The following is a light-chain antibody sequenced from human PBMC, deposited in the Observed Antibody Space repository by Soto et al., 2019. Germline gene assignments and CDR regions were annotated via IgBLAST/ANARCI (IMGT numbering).Light chain of an antibody. CDR3: SAYTSSSTLV. V-gene: IGLV2-14*01. Sequence: QSVLTQPASVSGSPGQSITISCTGTSSDVGGYNYVSWYQQHPDKAPKLMIYEVSHRPSGVSNRFSGSKSGNTASLTISGLQAEDEADYYCSAYTSSSTLVFGTGTKVTVL. CDR1: SSDVGGYNY. J-gene: IGLJ1*01. CDR2: EVS.